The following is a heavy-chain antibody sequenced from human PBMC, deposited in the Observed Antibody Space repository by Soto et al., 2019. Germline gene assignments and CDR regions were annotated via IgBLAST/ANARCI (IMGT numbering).Heavy chain of an antibody. CDR3: ARGLVIRPYYYHGMDV. J-gene: IGHJ6*02. Sequence: SAPLSLTCTVSGGPIISGDYFWSWIRQSPGKGLEWIGYISSIGSTYYNPSLKSRVSVSRDTSKNQFSLKLSSVTTTDTAVYYCARGLVIRPYYYHGMDVWGQGTTVTVSS. CDR2: ISSIGST. D-gene: IGHD3-9*01. CDR1: GGPIISGDYF. V-gene: IGHV4-30-4*01.